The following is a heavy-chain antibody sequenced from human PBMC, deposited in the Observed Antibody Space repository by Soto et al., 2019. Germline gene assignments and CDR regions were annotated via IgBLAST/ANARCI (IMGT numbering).Heavy chain of an antibody. CDR3: ARHIAAAGTVGYYYYGMDV. V-gene: IGHV4-39*01. Sequence: SETLSLTCTVSGGSISSSSYYWGWIRQPPGKGLEWIGSIYYSGSTYYNPSLKSRVTISVDTSKNQSSLKLSSVTAADTAVYYCARHIAAAGTVGYYYYGMDVWGQGTTVTVSS. D-gene: IGHD6-13*01. CDR1: GGSISSSSYY. CDR2: IYYSGST. J-gene: IGHJ6*02.